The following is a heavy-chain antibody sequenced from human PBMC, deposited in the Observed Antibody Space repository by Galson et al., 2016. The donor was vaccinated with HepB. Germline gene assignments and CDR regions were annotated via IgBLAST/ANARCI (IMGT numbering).Heavy chain of an antibody. Sequence: SLRLSCAASGLTVSANYMSWVRQAPGKGLEWVSVIYSGGSRYYADFVKGRFTISRHNSNNTQYLQMNSLRPEDTAVYFCAIPRGYRYSMDVWGQGTTVTVSS. CDR3: AIPRGYRYSMDV. CDR2: IYSGGSR. J-gene: IGHJ6*02. V-gene: IGHV3-53*04. CDR1: GLTVSANY. D-gene: IGHD5-18*01.